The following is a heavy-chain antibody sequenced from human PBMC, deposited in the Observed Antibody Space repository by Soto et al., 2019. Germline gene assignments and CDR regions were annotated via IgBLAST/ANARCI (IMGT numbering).Heavy chain of an antibody. CDR3: ARDRRARGSYSLYYYYGMDV. V-gene: IGHV1-18*01. CDR2: ISAYNGNT. Sequence: GASVKVSCKASGYTFTSYGISWVRQAPGQGLEWMGWISAYNGNTNYAQKLQCRVTMTTDTSTSTAYMELRSLRSDDTAVYYCARDRRARGSYSLYYYYGMDVWGQGTTVTVSS. D-gene: IGHD1-26*01. J-gene: IGHJ6*02. CDR1: GYTFTSYG.